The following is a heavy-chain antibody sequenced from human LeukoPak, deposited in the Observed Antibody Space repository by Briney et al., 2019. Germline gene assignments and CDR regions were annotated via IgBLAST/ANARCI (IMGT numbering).Heavy chain of an antibody. CDR1: GYTFTSYY. V-gene: IGHV1-46*01. Sequence: GASVKVSCKASGYTFTSYYIHWVRQAPGQGLEWIGIINPNGGMTKYAQKLEGRVTMTRDTSTTTVYMELSSLTSEDTALYYCARDPYSAGFPVGAWFDPWGRGTLVTVSS. CDR3: ARDPYSAGFPVGAWFDP. D-gene: IGHD6-19*01. J-gene: IGHJ5*02. CDR2: INPNGGMT.